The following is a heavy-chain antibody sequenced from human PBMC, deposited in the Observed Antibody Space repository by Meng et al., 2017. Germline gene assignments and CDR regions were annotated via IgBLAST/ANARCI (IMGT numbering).Heavy chain of an antibody. CDR1: GGSFSGYY. D-gene: IGHD6-6*01. CDR2: INHSGST. V-gene: IGHV4-34*01. Sequence: GQLQQWRAALLRPSETLSLPCAVYGGSFSGYYWSSIRQPPGKGLEWIGEINHSGSTNYNPSLKSRVTITVDTSKNQFSLKRSSVTAAETAVYYCARRRGGSSDWFDVWGQGTLVTASS. CDR3: ARRRGGSSDWFDV. J-gene: IGHJ5*02.